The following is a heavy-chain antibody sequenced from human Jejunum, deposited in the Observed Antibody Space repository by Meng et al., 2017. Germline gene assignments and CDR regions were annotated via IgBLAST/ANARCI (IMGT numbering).Heavy chain of an antibody. D-gene: IGHD5-24*01. J-gene: IGHJ5*02. Sequence: ASLKVSCKASGYTFTSYDINWVRQATGQGLEWMGWMIPNSGNTGYAQKFQGRVTMTRNTSISTAYMELSSLRSEDTAVYYCARVRRWVQGTNWFDPWGQGTLVTVSS. CDR2: MIPNSGNT. CDR3: ARVRRWVQGTNWFDP. CDR1: GYTFTSYD. V-gene: IGHV1-8*01.